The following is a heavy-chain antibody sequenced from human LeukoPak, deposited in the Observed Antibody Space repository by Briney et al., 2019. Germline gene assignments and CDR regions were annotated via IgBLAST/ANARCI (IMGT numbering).Heavy chain of an antibody. CDR1: GFTFSNAW. Sequence: GGSLRLSCAASGFTFSNAWMSWVRQAPGKGLEWVGRIKSKTDGGTTDYAAPVKGRFTISRDDSKNTLYLQMNSLKTEDTAVYYCTTDLYVGGSGSRWNYFDYWGQGTLVTVSS. V-gene: IGHV3-15*01. CDR3: TTDLYVGGSGSRWNYFDY. D-gene: IGHD1-26*01. J-gene: IGHJ4*02. CDR2: IKSKTDGGTT.